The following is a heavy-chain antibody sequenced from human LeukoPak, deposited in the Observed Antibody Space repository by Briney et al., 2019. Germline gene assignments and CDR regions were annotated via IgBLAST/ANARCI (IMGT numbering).Heavy chain of an antibody. CDR2: IYYSGST. D-gene: IGHD3-10*01. J-gene: IGHJ5*02. Sequence: SETLSLTCTVFGGSISSSSYYWGWIRQPPGKGLEWIGSIYYSGSTYYNPSLKSRVTISVDTSKNQFSLKLSSVTAADTAVYYCASEALLFPAFDPWGQGTLVTVSS. CDR3: ASEALLFPAFDP. V-gene: IGHV4-39*01. CDR1: GGSISSSSYY.